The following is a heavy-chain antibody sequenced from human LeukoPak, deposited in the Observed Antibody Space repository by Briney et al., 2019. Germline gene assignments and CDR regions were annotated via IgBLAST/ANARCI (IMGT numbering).Heavy chain of an antibody. Sequence: SETLSLTCAVSGSSISSGYYWGWIRQPPGKGLEWIGSIYHSGNTYYNPSLKSRVTISVDTSKNQFSLKLSSVTAGDTAVYYCAGADWGKFDYWGQGTLVTVSS. CDR1: GSSISSGYY. CDR3: AGADWGKFDY. D-gene: IGHD3-16*01. J-gene: IGHJ4*02. V-gene: IGHV4-38-2*01. CDR2: IYHSGNT.